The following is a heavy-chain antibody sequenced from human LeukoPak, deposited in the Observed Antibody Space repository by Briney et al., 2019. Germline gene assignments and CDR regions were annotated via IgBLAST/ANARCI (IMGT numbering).Heavy chain of an antibody. D-gene: IGHD6-19*01. CDR1: GFTFSSYA. CDR2: ISWNSGSI. Sequence: GGSLRLSCAASGFTFSSYAMSWVRQAPGKGLEWVSGISWNSGSIGYADSVKGRFTISRDNAKNSLYLQMNSLRAEDTALYYCAKDLYSSGWQRSYGMDVWGQGTTVTVSS. J-gene: IGHJ6*02. V-gene: IGHV3-9*01. CDR3: AKDLYSSGWQRSYGMDV.